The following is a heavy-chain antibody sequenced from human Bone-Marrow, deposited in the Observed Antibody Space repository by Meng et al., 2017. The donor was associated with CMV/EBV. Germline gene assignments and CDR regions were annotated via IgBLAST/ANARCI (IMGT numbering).Heavy chain of an antibody. CDR1: GGSFSGYY. CDR2: INHSGST. J-gene: IGHJ4*02. CDR3: AAGGYYYFDY. V-gene: IGHV4-34*01. Sequence: GSLRLSCAVYGGSFSGYYWSWIRQPPGKGLEWIGEINHSGSTNYNPSLKSRVTISVDTSKNQFSLKLSSVTAADTAVYYCAAGGYYYFDYWGQGTLVTVSS. D-gene: IGHD3-22*01.